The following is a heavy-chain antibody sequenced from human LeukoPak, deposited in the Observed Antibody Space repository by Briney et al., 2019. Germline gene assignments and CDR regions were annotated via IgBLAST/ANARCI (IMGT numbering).Heavy chain of an antibody. D-gene: IGHD3-9*01. Sequence: GGSLRLSCAASGFPFREYYMTWIRQAPGKGLEWNSYISRSGDTLYYADSVEGRFTISRDNAKNSLFLQMNSLRADDTAVYYCAREVVIFPDYYYYGMDVWGQGTTVTVSS. J-gene: IGHJ6*02. CDR3: AREVVIFPDYYYYGMDV. V-gene: IGHV3-11*01. CDR1: GFPFREYY. CDR2: ISRSGDTL.